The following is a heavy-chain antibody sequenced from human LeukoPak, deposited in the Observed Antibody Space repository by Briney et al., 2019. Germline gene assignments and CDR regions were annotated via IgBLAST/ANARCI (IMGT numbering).Heavy chain of an antibody. Sequence: PGGSLRLSCAASGFTFSSYAMSWVRQAPGKGLEWVSSISGDGGRTYYADFVKGRLTISRDNSQNTLYLQLHSLRDEDTAVYYCASQTSRYNYGSLDYWGQGTLVTVSS. J-gene: IGHJ4*02. D-gene: IGHD3-10*01. CDR3: ASQTSRYNYGSLDY. CDR2: ISGDGGRT. CDR1: GFTFSSYA. V-gene: IGHV3-23*01.